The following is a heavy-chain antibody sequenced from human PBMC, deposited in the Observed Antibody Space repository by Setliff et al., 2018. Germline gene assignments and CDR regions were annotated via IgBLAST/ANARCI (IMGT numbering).Heavy chain of an antibody. CDR1: GFSLNNSGVG. V-gene: IGHV4-30-4*08. J-gene: IGHJ4*02. CDR3: ARTTHYDFWSGYLY. Sequence: SGPTLVNPTQTLTLTCTFSGFSLNNSGVGVGWIRQRPGKGLEWIGEIHHSGGTSYNPSLKSRVTISIDTSKNQFSLNLNSVTAADTAVYFCARTTHYDFWSGYLYWGQGTLVTVSS. CDR2: IHHSGGT. D-gene: IGHD3-3*01.